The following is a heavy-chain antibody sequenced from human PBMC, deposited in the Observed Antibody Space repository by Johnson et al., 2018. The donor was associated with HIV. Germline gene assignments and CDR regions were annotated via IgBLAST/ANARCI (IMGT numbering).Heavy chain of an antibody. Sequence: VQLVESGGGVVQPGRSMRLSCAASGFTFSSYAMHWVRQAPGKGLEWVALISYDGSNKFYADSVKGRFTISRDKSKKTLYLQMNSLRLEDTAIYYCARAAIVVLPAGAVDIWGRGTMVTVSS. CDR2: ISYDGSNK. CDR3: ARAAIVVLPAGAVDI. V-gene: IGHV3-30*04. J-gene: IGHJ3*02. CDR1: GFTFSSYA. D-gene: IGHD2-2*01.